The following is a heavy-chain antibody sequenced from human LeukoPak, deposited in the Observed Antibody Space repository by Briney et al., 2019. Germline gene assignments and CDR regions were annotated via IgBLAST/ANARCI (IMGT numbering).Heavy chain of an antibody. CDR1: GFTVSSNY. J-gene: IGHJ4*02. CDR3: ARARGIVGATANFDY. CDR2: IYSGGST. D-gene: IGHD1-26*01. Sequence: GGSLRLSCAASGFTVSSNYMSWVRQAPGKGLEWVSVIYSGGSTYYADSVKGRFTISRDNSKNTLYLQMNNLRAEDTAVYYCARARGIVGATANFDYWGQGTLVTVSS. V-gene: IGHV3-53*01.